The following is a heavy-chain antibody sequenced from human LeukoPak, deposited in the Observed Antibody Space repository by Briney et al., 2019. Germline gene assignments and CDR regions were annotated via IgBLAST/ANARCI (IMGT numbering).Heavy chain of an antibody. CDR3: ARSFGGTYYFDY. CDR1: GFTFIPYW. Sequence: GGSLRLSCAASGFTFIPYWMHWVRQAPGKGLVWVSHINSGGSSTSYADSVKGRFTISRDNAKNTLFLQMHSLRADDTAVYYCARSFGGTYYFDYWGQGTLVTVSS. CDR2: INSGGSST. V-gene: IGHV3-74*01. D-gene: IGHD1-26*01. J-gene: IGHJ4*02.